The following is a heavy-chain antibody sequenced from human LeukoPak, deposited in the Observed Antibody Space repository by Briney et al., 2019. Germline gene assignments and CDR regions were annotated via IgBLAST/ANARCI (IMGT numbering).Heavy chain of an antibody. J-gene: IGHJ6*03. CDR3: AXXGQDYYGSGSPQYYYYYMDV. Sequence: SVKVSCKASGGTFSSYAISWVRQAPGQGLEWMGGIIPIFGTANYAQKFQGRVTITADESTSTAYMELSSLRSEDTAVYYCAXXGQDYYGSGSPQYYYYYMDVWGKGTTVTISS. D-gene: IGHD3-10*01. V-gene: IGHV1-69*13. CDR1: GGTFSSYA. CDR2: IIPIFGTA.